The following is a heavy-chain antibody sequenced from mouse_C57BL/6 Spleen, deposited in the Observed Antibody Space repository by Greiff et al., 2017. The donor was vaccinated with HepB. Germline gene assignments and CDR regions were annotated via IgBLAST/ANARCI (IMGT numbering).Heavy chain of an antibody. CDR2: IYPGDGDT. D-gene: IGHD2-1*01. J-gene: IGHJ4*01. V-gene: IGHV1-82*01. Sequence: QVQLQQSGPELVKPGASVKISCKASGYAFSSSWMNWVKQRPGKGLEWIGRIYPGDGDTNYNGKFKGKATLTADKSSSTAYMQLSSLTSEDSAVYFCARGNYGGYYAMDYWGQGTSVTVS. CDR1: GYAFSSSW. CDR3: ARGNYGGYYAMDY.